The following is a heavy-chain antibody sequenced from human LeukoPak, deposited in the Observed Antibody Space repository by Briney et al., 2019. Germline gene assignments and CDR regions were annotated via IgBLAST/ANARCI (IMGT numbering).Heavy chain of an antibody. CDR2: IYYSGST. V-gene: IGHV4-39*07. CDR3: ARAECSGGSCRFDP. Sequence: SETLSLTCTVPGGSISSSSYYWGWIRQPPGKGLEWIGSIYYSGSTYYNPSLKSRVTISVDTSKNQFSLKLSSVTAADTAVYYCARAECSGGSCRFDPWGQGTLVTVSS. D-gene: IGHD2-15*01. J-gene: IGHJ5*02. CDR1: GGSISSSSYY.